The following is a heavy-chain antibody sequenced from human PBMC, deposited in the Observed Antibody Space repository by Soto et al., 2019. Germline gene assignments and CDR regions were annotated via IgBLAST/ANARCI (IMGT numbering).Heavy chain of an antibody. D-gene: IGHD5-18*01. J-gene: IGHJ6*02. CDR1: GFTFSSYE. V-gene: IGHV3-48*03. Sequence: GGSLRLSCATSGFTFSSYEMNWVRQAPGKGLEWVSYISSSGSTIYYADSVKGRFTISRDNAKNSLYLQMNSLRAEDTAVYYCAREVDTSYQYGLAVWGQGTTVTVSS. CDR3: AREVDTSYQYGLAV. CDR2: ISSSGSTI.